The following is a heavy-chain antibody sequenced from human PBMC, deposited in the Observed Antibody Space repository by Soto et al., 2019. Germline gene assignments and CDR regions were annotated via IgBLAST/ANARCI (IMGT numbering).Heavy chain of an antibody. CDR3: AMRHGSSGYEFLH. D-gene: IGHD3-22*01. J-gene: IGHJ4*02. CDR1: GFTFDDYA. V-gene: IGHV3-9*01. CDR2: ITSNSGNI. Sequence: GGSLRLSCAASGFTFDDYAMYWIRQAPGKGLEWVSGITSNSGNIDYAGSVKGRFTISRDNAKSSLYLQMSSLRAEDTALYYCAMRHGSSGYEFLHCGQTPPVTVS.